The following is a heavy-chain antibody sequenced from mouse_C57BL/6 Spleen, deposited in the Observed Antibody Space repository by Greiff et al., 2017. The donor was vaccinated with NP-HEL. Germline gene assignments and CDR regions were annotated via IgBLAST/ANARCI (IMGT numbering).Heavy chain of an antibody. V-gene: IGHV5-12*01. Sequence: EVKLVESGGGLVQPGGSLKLSCAASGFTFSDYYMYWVRQTPEKRLEWVAYISNGGGSTYYPDTVKGRFTISRDNAKNTLYLQMSRLKSEDTAMYYCARLYAKRTYWYFDDWGKGTTVTVSS. D-gene: IGHD2-1*01. CDR3: ARLYAKRTYWYFDD. CDR1: GFTFSDYY. J-gene: IGHJ1*03. CDR2: ISNGGGST.